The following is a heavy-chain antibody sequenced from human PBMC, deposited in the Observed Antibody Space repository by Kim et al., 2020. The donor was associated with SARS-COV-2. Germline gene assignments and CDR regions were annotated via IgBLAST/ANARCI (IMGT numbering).Heavy chain of an antibody. CDR1: GFTFGDYA. Sequence: GGSLRLSCAASGFTFGDYAMSWVRQAPGKGLEWVGFIRSKAHAGTTEYAASVEGRFTISRDDSKSIAYLQMNSLKTEDTAVYYCSRDFLVDSSGWTLYYYYYMDVWGRGTTVTVSS. CDR3: SRDFLVDSSGWTLYYYYYMDV. CDR2: IRSKAHAGTT. J-gene: IGHJ6*03. V-gene: IGHV3-49*04. D-gene: IGHD6-19*01.